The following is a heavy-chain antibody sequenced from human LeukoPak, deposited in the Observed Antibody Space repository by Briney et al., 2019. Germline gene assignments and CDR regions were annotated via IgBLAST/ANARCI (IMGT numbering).Heavy chain of an antibody. CDR2: IKRDGSEK. J-gene: IGHJ5*01. V-gene: IGHV3-7*01. CDR1: GFTFSSYW. D-gene: IGHD2-15*01. CDR3: VYCSEANCESTLDS. Sequence: GGSLRLSCAASGFTFSSYWMSWVRQAPGKGLEWVADIKRDGSEKFYVDSVKGRFTISRDNAQKSLFLHMSSLRAGDTAVYYCVYCSEANCESTLDSWGRGTLVSVSS.